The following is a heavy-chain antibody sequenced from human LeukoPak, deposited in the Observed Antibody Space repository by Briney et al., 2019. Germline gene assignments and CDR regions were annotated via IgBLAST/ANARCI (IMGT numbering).Heavy chain of an antibody. J-gene: IGHJ4*02. V-gene: IGHV1-46*01. Sequence: ASVKVSCKASGYTFTSYYMHWVRQAPGQGLEWMGIINPSGGSTSYAQKFQGRVTMTRDTSTSTDYMELSSLRSEDTAVYYCARDMGYYGSGSYQSLDYFDYWGQGTLVTVSS. CDR1: GYTFTSYY. D-gene: IGHD3-10*01. CDR3: ARDMGYYGSGSYQSLDYFDY. CDR2: INPSGGST.